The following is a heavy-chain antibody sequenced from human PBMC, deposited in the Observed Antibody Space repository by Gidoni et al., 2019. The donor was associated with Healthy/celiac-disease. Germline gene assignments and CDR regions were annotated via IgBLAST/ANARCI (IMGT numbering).Heavy chain of an antibody. CDR1: GFPFSRYS. J-gene: IGHJ3*02. Sequence: EVQLVESGGGLVKPGGSPRLSCAASGFPFSRYSMNWVRQAPGKGLEWVSSISSSSSDIYYADSVKGRFTISRDNAKNSLYLQMNSLRAEDTAVYYCARVFLMCGGDCYNTDDAFDIWGQGTMVTVSS. D-gene: IGHD2-21*01. V-gene: IGHV3-21*01. CDR2: ISSSSSDI. CDR3: ARVFLMCGGDCYNTDDAFDI.